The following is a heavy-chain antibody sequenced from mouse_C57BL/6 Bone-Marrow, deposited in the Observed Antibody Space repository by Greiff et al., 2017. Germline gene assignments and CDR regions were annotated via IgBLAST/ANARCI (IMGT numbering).Heavy chain of an antibody. J-gene: IGHJ3*01. CDR3: ARRNDDGCYPAWCAY. Sequence: QVQLQQPGAELVMPGASVKLSCKASGYTFTSYWMHWVKQRHGQGLEWIGEIDPSDSYTNYNQKFKGKSTLTVDKSSSTAYMQLSSLTSEDSAFYDCARRNDDGCYPAWCAYWGQGTLVTVSA. D-gene: IGHD2-3*01. V-gene: IGHV1-69*01. CDR1: GYTFTSYW. CDR2: IDPSDSYT.